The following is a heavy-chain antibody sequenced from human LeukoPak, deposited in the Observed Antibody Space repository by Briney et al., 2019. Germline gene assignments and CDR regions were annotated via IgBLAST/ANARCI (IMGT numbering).Heavy chain of an antibody. CDR1: GYSFTSYW. V-gene: IGHV5-51*01. Sequence: GESLKISCKGSGYSFTSYWVGWVRQMPGKGLEWMGIIYPGDSDTRYSPSFQGQVTISADKSISTAYLRWSSLKASDTAMYYCARHKWGTVTREWFDPWGQGTLVTVSS. J-gene: IGHJ5*02. D-gene: IGHD4-17*01. CDR2: IYPGDSDT. CDR3: ARHKWGTVTREWFDP.